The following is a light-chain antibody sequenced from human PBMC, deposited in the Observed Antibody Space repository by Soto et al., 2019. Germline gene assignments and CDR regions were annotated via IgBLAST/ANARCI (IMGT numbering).Light chain of an antibody. CDR3: QQYNNWPPPLT. CDR2: GAS. Sequence: EIVMTQSPATLSVSPGERATLSCRASQSVSSNLAWYQQKPGQAPRLLIYGASTRATGIPARFSGSGSGTEVTLTLSSLQSEDFAVFYCQQYNNWPPPLTFGGGTKVEIK. V-gene: IGKV3-15*01. J-gene: IGKJ4*01. CDR1: QSVSSN.